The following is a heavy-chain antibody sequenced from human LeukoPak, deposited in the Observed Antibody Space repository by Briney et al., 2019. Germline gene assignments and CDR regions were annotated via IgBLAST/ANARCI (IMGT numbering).Heavy chain of an antibody. V-gene: IGHV5-51*01. CDR1: GYSFTTYW. J-gene: IGHJ4*02. D-gene: IGHD2-2*01. CDR3: ARRQGCSSTSCPPDS. Sequence: GESLQISWRGSGYSFTTYWIGWGRQMPGKGLEWMGIIYPGDSDTRYSPSFQGQVTMSADKSINTAYLQWSSLKASDTAMYYCARRQGCSSTSCPPDSWGQGTLVTVSS. CDR2: IYPGDSDT.